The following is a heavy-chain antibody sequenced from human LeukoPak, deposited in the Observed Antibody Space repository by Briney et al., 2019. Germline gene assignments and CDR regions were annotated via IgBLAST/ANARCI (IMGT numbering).Heavy chain of an antibody. Sequence: SETLSLTCTVSGYSISSGYYWGWIRQPPGKGLEWIGSIYHSGSTYYNPSLKSRVTISVDTSKNQFSLKLSSVTAADTAVYYCARVGASRYCSGGSCYSDYWGQGTLVTVSS. CDR2: IYHSGST. J-gene: IGHJ4*02. CDR1: GYSISSGYY. D-gene: IGHD2-15*01. V-gene: IGHV4-38-2*02. CDR3: ARVGASRYCSGGSCYSDY.